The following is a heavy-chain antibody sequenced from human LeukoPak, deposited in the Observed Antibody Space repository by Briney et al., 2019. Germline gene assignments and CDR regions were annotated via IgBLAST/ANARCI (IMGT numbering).Heavy chain of an antibody. J-gene: IGHJ6*03. CDR3: AKGYSGYDYYYYYYMDV. D-gene: IGHD5-12*01. CDR1: GFTFSSYA. V-gene: IGHV3-23*01. Sequence: GGSLRLSCAASGFTFSSYAMSWVRQAPGKGLEWVSAISGSDGSTYYADSVKGRFTISRDNSKNTLYLQMNSLRAEDTAVYYCAKGYSGYDYYYYYYMDVWGKGTTVTVSS. CDR2: ISGSDGST.